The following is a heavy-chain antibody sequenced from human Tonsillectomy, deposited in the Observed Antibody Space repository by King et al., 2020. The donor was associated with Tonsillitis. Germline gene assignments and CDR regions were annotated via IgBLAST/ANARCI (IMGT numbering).Heavy chain of an antibody. D-gene: IGHD3-16*02. Sequence: VTLKESGPALVKPTQTLTLTCTFSGFSLSTTGMRVSWIRQPPGKALEWLARIDWDDEKFYSTSLRTRLTISRDTSRNQVVLTMTDMDPVDTATYYCARATALAWFDPWGQGTLVTVSS. CDR3: ARATALAWFDP. J-gene: IGHJ5*02. V-gene: IGHV2-70*04. CDR1: GFSLSTTGMR. CDR2: IDWDDEK.